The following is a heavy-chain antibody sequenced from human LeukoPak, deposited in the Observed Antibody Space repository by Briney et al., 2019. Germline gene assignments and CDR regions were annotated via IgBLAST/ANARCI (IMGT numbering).Heavy chain of an antibody. V-gene: IGHV1-18*01. CDR3: ARDLGTGYSSGWRDYYFDY. Sequence: VASVKVSCKASGYTFTSYGISWVRQAPGQGLEWMGRISAYNGKTNYAQKLQGRVTMTTDTSTSTAYMELRSLRSDDTAVYYCARDLGTGYSSGWRDYYFDYWGQGTLVTVSS. CDR2: ISAYNGKT. J-gene: IGHJ4*02. CDR1: GYTFTSYG. D-gene: IGHD6-19*01.